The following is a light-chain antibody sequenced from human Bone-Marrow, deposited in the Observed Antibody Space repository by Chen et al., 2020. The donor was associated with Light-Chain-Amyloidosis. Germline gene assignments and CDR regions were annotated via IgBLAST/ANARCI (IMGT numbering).Light chain of an antibody. V-gene: IGLV8-61*01. CDR3: VVFLGSGIWE. CDR1: SGSVSGSRS. Sequence: QTVVTQEPSFSVSPGETVTLTCGLSSGSVSGSRSPTWYQQTPGQPPRTLRGSTKTRSSGVPARFSASILGNKAALPITGVQVDDEADYYCVVFLGSGIWEFGGGTKLTVL. J-gene: IGLJ3*02. CDR2: STK.